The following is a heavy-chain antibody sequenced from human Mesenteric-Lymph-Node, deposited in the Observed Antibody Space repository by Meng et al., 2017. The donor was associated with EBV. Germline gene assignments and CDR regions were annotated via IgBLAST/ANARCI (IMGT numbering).Heavy chain of an antibody. J-gene: IGHJ4*02. CDR2: IRNSGSTI. Sequence: QVQLVEAGGGVVKPGGSLSLTCVASGFTFSDYYMSWIRQAPGKGLEWISYIRNSGSTIYYSDSVEGRFTISRDAARTSLFLEMNSLRVEDTAVYYCARARWLIRDFDLWGQGTLVTVSS. V-gene: IGHV3-11*01. D-gene: IGHD5-12*01. CDR3: ARARWLIRDFDL. CDR1: GFTFSDYY.